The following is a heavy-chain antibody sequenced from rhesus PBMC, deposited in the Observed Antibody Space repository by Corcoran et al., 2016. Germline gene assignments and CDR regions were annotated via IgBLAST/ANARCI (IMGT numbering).Heavy chain of an antibody. V-gene: IGHV4-169*02. CDR2: IYGSASST. D-gene: IGHD2-15*01. CDR3: AREYCSSTYCSSRYLDY. Sequence: QLPLQESGPGLVKPSETLSVTCAVSGGSISSSYWSWIRQAPGKGLEWMGNIYGSASSTNYNPSRRSRFTLSVDTCKNQLSLKLSSVTTADTAVYYCAREYCSSTYCSSRYLDYWGQGVLVTFSS. J-gene: IGHJ4*01. CDR1: GGSISSSY.